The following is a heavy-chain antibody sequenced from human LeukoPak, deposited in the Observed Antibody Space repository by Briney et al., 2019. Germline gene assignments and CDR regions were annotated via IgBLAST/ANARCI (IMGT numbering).Heavy chain of an antibody. CDR1: GGSFKGYH. D-gene: IGHD2-21*01. V-gene: IGHV4-34*01. J-gene: IGHJ6*03. CDR3: ARGPWGSVIPTRDYFYYMDV. CDR2: INHSGST. Sequence: SETLSLTCGVYGGSFKGYHWSWVRQSPGKGLEWIGEINHSGSTNYNPSLKSRVTLSVDTSQSQVSLTLRSVTAADTAAYFCARGPWGSVIPTRDYFYYMDVWGKGTTVTVSS.